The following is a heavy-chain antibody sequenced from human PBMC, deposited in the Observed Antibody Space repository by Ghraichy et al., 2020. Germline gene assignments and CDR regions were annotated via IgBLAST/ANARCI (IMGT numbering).Heavy chain of an antibody. J-gene: IGHJ4*02. V-gene: IGHV4-34*01. Sequence: SETLSLTCAVYGGSFSGYYWSWIRQPPGKGLEWIGEINHSGSTNYNPSLKSRVTISVDTSKNQFSLKLSSVTAADTAVYYCASMTHPGIAVAGTFSFDYWGQGTLVTVSS. CDR3: ASMTHPGIAVAGTFSFDY. CDR2: INHSGST. CDR1: GGSFSGYY. D-gene: IGHD6-19*01.